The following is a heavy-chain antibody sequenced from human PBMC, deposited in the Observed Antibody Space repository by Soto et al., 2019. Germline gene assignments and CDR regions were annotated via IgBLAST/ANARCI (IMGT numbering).Heavy chain of an antibody. D-gene: IGHD6-19*01. V-gene: IGHV1-69*04. Sequence: SVKVSCKASGGTFSSYTISWVRQAPGQGLEWMGRIIPILGIANYAQKFQGRVTITADKSTSTAYMELSSLRSEDTAVYYCARDGEYSSGWYGEVSYYYYMDVWGKGTTVTVSS. J-gene: IGHJ6*03. CDR1: GGTFSSYT. CDR3: ARDGEYSSGWYGEVSYYYYMDV. CDR2: IIPILGIA.